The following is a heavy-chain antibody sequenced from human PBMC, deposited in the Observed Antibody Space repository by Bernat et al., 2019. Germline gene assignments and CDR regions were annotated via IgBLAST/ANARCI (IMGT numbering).Heavy chain of an antibody. CDR2: INDSGHT. V-gene: IGHV4-34*01. CDR3: ARLLKRDYYLDY. D-gene: IGHD3-10*01. CDR1: GGSLSGYY. Sequence: QVQLRQWGAGLLKPSETLSLTCTVYGGSLSGYYWSWFRQPPGKGLEWIAEINDSGHTNFNAALKSRVTISVDTSKNQVSLRLSSVTAADTAMYYCARLLKRDYYLDYWGQGTLVTVSS. J-gene: IGHJ4*02.